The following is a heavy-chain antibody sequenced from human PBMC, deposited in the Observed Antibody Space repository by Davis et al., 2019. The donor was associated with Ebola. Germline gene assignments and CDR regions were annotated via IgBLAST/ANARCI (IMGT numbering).Heavy chain of an antibody. V-gene: IGHV4-59*08. CDR1: GGSISSYY. J-gene: IGHJ6*04. CDR3: ARHPGMDV. Sequence: SETLSLTCTVSGGSISSYYWSWIRQPPGQGLEWIGYIYYSGSTNYNPSLKSRVTISVDTSKNQCSLKLSSVTAADTAVYYCARHPGMDVWGKGTTVTVSS. CDR2: IYYSGST.